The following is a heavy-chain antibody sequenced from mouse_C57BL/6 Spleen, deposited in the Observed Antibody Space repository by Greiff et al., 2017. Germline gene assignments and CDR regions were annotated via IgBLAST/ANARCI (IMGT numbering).Heavy chain of an antibody. CDR3: ARVEDWYFDV. V-gene: IGHV1-50*01. CDR2: IDPSDSYT. Sequence: VQLQQPGAELVKPGASVKLSCKASGYTFTSYWMQWVKQRPGQGLEWIGEIDPSDSYTNYNQKFKGQATLTVDTSSSTAYMQLSSLTSEDSAVYYCARVEDWYFDVWGTGTTVTVSS. J-gene: IGHJ1*03. CDR1: GYTFTSYW.